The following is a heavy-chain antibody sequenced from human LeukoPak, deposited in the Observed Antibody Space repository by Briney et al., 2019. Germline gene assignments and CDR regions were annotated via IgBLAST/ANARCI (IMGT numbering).Heavy chain of an antibody. Sequence: GGSLRLSCAASGFTFSSYAMHWVRQAPGKGLEWVAVISYDGSNKYYADSVKGRFTISRDNSKNTLYLQMNSLRAEDTAVYYCAKDPYGSGMGFDYWGQGTLVTVSS. J-gene: IGHJ4*02. D-gene: IGHD3-10*01. CDR3: AKDPYGSGMGFDY. CDR1: GFTFSSYA. CDR2: ISYDGSNK. V-gene: IGHV3-30*04.